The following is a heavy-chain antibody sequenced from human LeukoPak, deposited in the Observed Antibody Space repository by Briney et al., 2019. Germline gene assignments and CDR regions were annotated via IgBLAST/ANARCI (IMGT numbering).Heavy chain of an antibody. CDR3: AKVGGSSWFYYYYYMDV. J-gene: IGHJ6*03. D-gene: IGHD6-13*01. CDR1: GFTFGSYG. V-gene: IGHV3-30*18. Sequence: GRSLRLSCAASGFTFGSYGMHWVRPAPGKGLEWVAVISYDGSNKYYADSVKGRFTISRDNSKNTLYLQMNSLRAEDTAVYYCAKVGGSSWFYYYYYMDVWGKGTTVTVSS. CDR2: ISYDGSNK.